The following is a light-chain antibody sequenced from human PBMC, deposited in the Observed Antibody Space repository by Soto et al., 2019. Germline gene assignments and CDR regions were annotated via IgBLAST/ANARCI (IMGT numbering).Light chain of an antibody. V-gene: IGKV3-20*01. CDR3: QEYGSSPRT. CDR2: GAS. Sequence: EIVLTQSPGTLSLSPGERATLSCRASQSVSRSYLAWYQQKPGQAPSLLIYGASNRATGLPDRFSGSGSGTYFTLTISRLEAEDFAVYYCQEYGSSPRTFGQGTKVEIK. CDR1: QSVSRSY. J-gene: IGKJ1*01.